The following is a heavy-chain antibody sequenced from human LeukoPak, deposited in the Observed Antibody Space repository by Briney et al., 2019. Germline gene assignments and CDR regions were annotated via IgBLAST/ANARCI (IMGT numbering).Heavy chain of an antibody. CDR3: ATIVQGAFEI. V-gene: IGHV3-74*03. Sequence: PGASLRLTCAASGFTFSTHWMVWVRRAPGKGLLWVSRIDPDGSSTTYADSVKGRFTNSRDNARSTLYLQMNSLRAEDTAVYYCATIVQGAFEIWGLGTMVTVSS. J-gene: IGHJ3*02. CDR1: GFTFSTHW. CDR2: IDPDGSST. D-gene: IGHD5-24*01.